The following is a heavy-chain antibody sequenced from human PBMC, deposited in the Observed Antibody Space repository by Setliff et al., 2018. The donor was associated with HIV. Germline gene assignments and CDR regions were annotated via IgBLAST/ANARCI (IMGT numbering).Heavy chain of an antibody. CDR1: TESLTRYD. D-gene: IGHD3-10*01. V-gene: IGHV4-34*01. J-gene: IGHJ5*02. CDR2: IDDSGSI. Sequence: NPSETLSLTCAVYTESLTRYDWAWIRQSPEKGLEWTGEIDDSGSIIYNPSLQSRVTMSVDTSKNQFSLKVRSLTAADTGLYYCARVKSIKTTLVRLWPRFDLWGQGTQVTVSS. CDR3: ARVKSIKTTLVRLWPRFDL.